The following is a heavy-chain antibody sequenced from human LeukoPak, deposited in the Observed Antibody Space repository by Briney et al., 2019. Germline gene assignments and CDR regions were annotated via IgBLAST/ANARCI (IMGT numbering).Heavy chain of an antibody. V-gene: IGHV4-59*08. CDR3: ASEGPNPSYYYDLNYYFDY. CDR1: GGSLSSYH. CDR2: IYYSGST. Sequence: PSETLSLTCTVSGGSLSSYHWSWIRQPPGKGLEWIGYIYYSGSTNYNPSLKSRVTISLDTSNNQFSLKPSSVTAADTAVYYCASEGPNPSYYYDLNYYFDYWGQGTLVTVSS. J-gene: IGHJ4*02. D-gene: IGHD3-22*01.